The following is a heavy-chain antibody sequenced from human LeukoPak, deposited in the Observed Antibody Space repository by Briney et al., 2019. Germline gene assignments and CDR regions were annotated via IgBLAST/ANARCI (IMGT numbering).Heavy chain of an antibody. CDR3: ARGYDSSGYSPFDY. V-gene: IGHV3-48*01. CDR1: GFIFSSYS. CDR2: ISSSSSPI. Sequence: GGSLRLSCAASGFIFSSYSMNWVRQAPGKGLEWISYISSSSSPIYNADSVKGRFTISRDNSKNTLYLQMNSLRAEDTAVCYCARGYDSSGYSPFDYWGQGTLVTVSS. D-gene: IGHD3-22*01. J-gene: IGHJ4*02.